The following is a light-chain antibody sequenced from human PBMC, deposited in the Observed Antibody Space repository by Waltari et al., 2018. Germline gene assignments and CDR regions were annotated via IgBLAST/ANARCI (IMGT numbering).Light chain of an antibody. V-gene: IGLV2-14*03. CDR1: RSEVVGYEY. CDR2: YVS. J-gene: IGLJ2*01. CDR3: SSYTSSSTLGV. Sequence: HSALTPPASGSGSPGQSITISYTGTRSEVVGYEYVNCYQQHPRKAPKLMLYYVSNRPSGVSKRLSGSKSGNKASLTISWPQAEDEADYYCSSYTSSSTLGVFGGGTKLTVL.